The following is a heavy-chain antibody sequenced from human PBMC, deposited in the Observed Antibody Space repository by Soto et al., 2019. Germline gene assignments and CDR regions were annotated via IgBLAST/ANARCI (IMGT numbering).Heavy chain of an antibody. J-gene: IGHJ4*02. CDR1: GFTFSSYG. D-gene: IGHD5-12*01. Sequence: QVQLVESGGGVVQPGRSLRLSCAASGFTFSSYGMHWVRQALGKGLEWVAVIWYDGSNKYYADSVKGRFTISRDNSKNTLYLQMNSLRAEDTAVYYCARGGGYSGYDLDYWGQGTLVTVSS. CDR2: IWYDGSNK. V-gene: IGHV3-33*01. CDR3: ARGGGYSGYDLDY.